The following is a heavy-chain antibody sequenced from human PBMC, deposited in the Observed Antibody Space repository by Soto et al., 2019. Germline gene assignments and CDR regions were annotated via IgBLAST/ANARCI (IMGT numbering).Heavy chain of an antibody. CDR2: ISYDGSNK. V-gene: IGHV3-30-3*01. CDR1: GFTFSSYA. Sequence: GGSLRLSCAASGFTFSSYAMHWVRQAPGKGLEWVAVISYDGSNKYYADSVKGRFTISRDNSKNTLYLQMNSLRAEDTAVYYCARSRANRSGSYYYYGMDVWGQGTTVTVSS. CDR3: ARSRANRSGSYYYYGMDV. D-gene: IGHD1-26*01. J-gene: IGHJ6*02.